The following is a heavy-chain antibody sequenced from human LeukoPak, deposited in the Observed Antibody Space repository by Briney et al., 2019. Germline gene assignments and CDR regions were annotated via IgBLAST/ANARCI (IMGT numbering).Heavy chain of an antibody. Sequence: GGSLRLSCAVSGFSVSTNYMSWVRQAPGKGLEWVSVLYSGGNTYYADSVKGRFTISRDSSKNTLYLQMNSLRAEDTAVYYCARRGIAAAGYDYWGQGTLVTVSS. V-gene: IGHV3-53*01. D-gene: IGHD6-13*01. J-gene: IGHJ4*02. CDR3: ARRGIAAAGYDY. CDR1: GFSVSTNY. CDR2: LYSGGNT.